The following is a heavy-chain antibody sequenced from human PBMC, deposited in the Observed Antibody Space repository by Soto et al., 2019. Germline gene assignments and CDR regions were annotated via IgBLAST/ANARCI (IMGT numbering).Heavy chain of an antibody. CDR1: GYTFTGYY. CDR2: INPNSGAT. V-gene: IGHV1-2*02. CDR3: AKSIIRFLEWSSPFDP. Sequence: QVQLVQSGAEVKKPGASVKVSCKASGYTFTGYYLHWVRQAPGQRLEWMGWINPNSGATNYVENLQGRVTLTRDTSISTAYMELTRLTSEDTAVYYCAKSIIRFLEWSSPFDPWGQGTLVTVSS. D-gene: IGHD3-3*01. J-gene: IGHJ5*02.